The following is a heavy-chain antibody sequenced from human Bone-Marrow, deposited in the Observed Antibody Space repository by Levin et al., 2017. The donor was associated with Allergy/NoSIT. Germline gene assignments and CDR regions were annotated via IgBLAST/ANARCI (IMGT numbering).Heavy chain of an antibody. J-gene: IGHJ6*02. CDR2: IKEDGSEK. Sequence: SCAASGFTFSRSWMNWVRQAPGKGLEWVANIKEDGSEKYYVDSVKGRFTMSRDNAKNSLYLQMNSLRAEDTAVYYCARAYSSGFSGMDVWGQGTTVTVSS. D-gene: IGHD6-19*01. CDR3: ARAYSSGFSGMDV. V-gene: IGHV3-7*01. CDR1: GFTFSRSW.